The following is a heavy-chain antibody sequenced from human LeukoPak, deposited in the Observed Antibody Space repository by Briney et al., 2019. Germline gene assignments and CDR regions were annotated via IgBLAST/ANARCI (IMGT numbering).Heavy chain of an antibody. V-gene: IGHV3-48*04. D-gene: IGHD2-21*01. CDR1: GFAFGGYS. CDR3: APPPYSAWP. CDR2: ISSRSSTI. J-gene: IGHJ5*02. Sequence: GGSLRLSCAASGFAFGGYSMNWVRQAPGKGLEWISYISSRSSTIYYADSVKGRFTVSRDNVNNSLHLEMNSLRPDDTAVYFCAPPPYSAWPWGQGTLVSVSS.